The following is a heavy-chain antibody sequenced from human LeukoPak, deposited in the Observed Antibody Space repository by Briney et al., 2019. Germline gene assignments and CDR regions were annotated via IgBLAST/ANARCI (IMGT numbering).Heavy chain of an antibody. CDR2: INPNSGGT. J-gene: IGHJ4*02. Sequence: ASVKVSCKASGYTFTGYYMHWVRQAPGQGLEWMGWINPNSGGTNYAQKFQGWVTMTRDTSISAAYMELSRLRSDDTAVYYCARSPPPGSLSGEGFDYWGQGTLVTVSS. V-gene: IGHV1-2*04. CDR3: ARSPPPGSLSGEGFDY. D-gene: IGHD3-10*01. CDR1: GYTFTGYY.